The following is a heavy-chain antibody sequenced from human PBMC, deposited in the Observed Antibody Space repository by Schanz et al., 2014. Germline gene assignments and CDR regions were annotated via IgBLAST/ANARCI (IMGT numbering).Heavy chain of an antibody. D-gene: IGHD1-1*01. V-gene: IGHV4-30-2*06. J-gene: IGHJ2*01. CDR2: IYDSGNT. CDR3: ARDTTWRLDL. Sequence: LQLQESGSGLMKPSQTLSLTCAVSGGSISSGGYSWNWIRQSPGKGLEWIGFIYDSGNTYYNPAHKRRVTIPVDRSKTQFSLTLTSRTAADTAVYYCARDTTWRLDLWGRGTLVTVSS. CDR1: GGSISSGGYS.